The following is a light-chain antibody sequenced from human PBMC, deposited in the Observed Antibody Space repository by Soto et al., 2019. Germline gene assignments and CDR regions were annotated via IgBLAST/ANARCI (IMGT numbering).Light chain of an antibody. CDR1: QSVSSY. CDR2: DAS. Sequence: EIVLTQSPATLSLSPGERATLSCRASQSVSSYLAWYPQKPGQAPRLLIYDASNRATGIPARFSGSGSGPEFTLPISSLEPEDFAVYYGQQRSNWPPTFGPGTKVAIK. CDR3: QQRSNWPPT. V-gene: IGKV3-11*01. J-gene: IGKJ3*01.